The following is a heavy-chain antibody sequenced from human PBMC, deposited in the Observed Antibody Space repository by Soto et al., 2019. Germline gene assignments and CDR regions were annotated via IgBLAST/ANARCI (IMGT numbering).Heavy chain of an antibody. CDR1: GYTFTTHY. Sequence: QVQLVQSGAEVKKPGASVKISCKASGYTFTTHYLHWVRQAPGQELEWMGIINPDTGSTSSAQNFRGRVYVTRDTSTSTVYMELYSLSSEDTAVYYCARDPNFSLTFHYYGMDVWGQGTTVTVSS. J-gene: IGHJ6*02. V-gene: IGHV1-46*01. CDR2: INPDTGST. CDR3: ARDPNFSLTFHYYGMDV.